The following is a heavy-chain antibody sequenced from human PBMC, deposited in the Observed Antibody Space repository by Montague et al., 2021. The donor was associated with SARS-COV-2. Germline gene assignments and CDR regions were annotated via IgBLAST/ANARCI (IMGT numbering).Heavy chain of an antibody. Sequence: SLRLSCAASGFTSSNYQMPWVRQLPGKGLLWVSRINHDETTKTYVDSVKGRFTISRDNAKNSLYLQMNSLKDEDTAVYYCATSPRGAASCGFDYWGQGTLVTVSS. D-gene: IGHD2-15*01. CDR2: INHDETTK. V-gene: IGHV3-74*01. CDR1: GFTSSNYQ. CDR3: ATSPRGAASCGFDY. J-gene: IGHJ4*02.